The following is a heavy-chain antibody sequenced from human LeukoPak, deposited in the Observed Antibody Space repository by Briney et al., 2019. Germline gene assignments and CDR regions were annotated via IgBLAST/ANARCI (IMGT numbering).Heavy chain of an antibody. J-gene: IGHJ4*02. D-gene: IGHD3-22*01. CDR1: GFTFSSYA. CDR3: AKRPTYYDSSGYYLKY. Sequence: LPGGSLRLSCAASGFTFSSYAMSWVRQAPGKGLEWVSAISGSGGSTYYADSVKGRFTISRDNSKNTLYLQMNSLRAEDTAVYYCAKRPTYYDSSGYYLKYWGQGTLVTVSS. V-gene: IGHV3-23*01. CDR2: ISGSGGST.